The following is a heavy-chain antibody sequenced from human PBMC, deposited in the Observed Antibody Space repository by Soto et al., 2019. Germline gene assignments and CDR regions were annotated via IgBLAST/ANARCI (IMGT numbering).Heavy chain of an antibody. Sequence: SQTLSLTCAISGDSVSSNSAAWNWIRQSPSRGLEWLGRTYYRSKWYNDYAVSVKSRITINPDTSKNQFSLQLNSVTPEDTAVYYCARVVSYYYDFWSGYWTYYYYGMDVWGQGTTVTVS. CDR1: GDSVSSNSAA. CDR3: ARVVSYYYDFWSGYWTYYYYGMDV. CDR2: TYYRSKWYN. J-gene: IGHJ6*02. V-gene: IGHV6-1*01. D-gene: IGHD3-3*01.